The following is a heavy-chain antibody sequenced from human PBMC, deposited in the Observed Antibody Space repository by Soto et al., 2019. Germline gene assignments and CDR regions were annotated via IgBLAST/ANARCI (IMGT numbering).Heavy chain of an antibody. D-gene: IGHD3-10*01. CDR1: GYTFTGYY. CDR2: INPNSGGT. CDR3: ATPTPLRGAMITNINFDF. Sequence: ASVKVSFKASGYTFTGYYMHWVRQAPGQGLEWMGWINPNSGGTNYAQKFQGWVTMTRDTSISTAYMELSRLNSDDTAVYYCATPTPLRGAMITNINFDFWGQGTPVTVSS. V-gene: IGHV1-2*04. J-gene: IGHJ4*02.